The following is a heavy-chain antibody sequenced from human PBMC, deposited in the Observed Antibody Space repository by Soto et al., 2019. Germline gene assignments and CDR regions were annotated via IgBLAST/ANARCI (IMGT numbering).Heavy chain of an antibody. D-gene: IGHD1-26*01. CDR1: GGSISSSSYY. V-gene: IGHV4-39*01. CDR3: ARHATLGATLEDWFDP. Sequence: SSETLSLTCTVSGGSISSSSYYWVWIRQPPGKGLEWIGSIYYSGTTYYNPSLKSRLTIPVDTSRNQFSLKVTSVTAADMAVYYCARHATLGATLEDWFDPWGQGTLVTVSS. CDR2: IYYSGTT. J-gene: IGHJ5*02.